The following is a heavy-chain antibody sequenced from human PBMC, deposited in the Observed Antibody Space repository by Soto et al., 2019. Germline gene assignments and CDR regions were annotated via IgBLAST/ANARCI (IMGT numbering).Heavy chain of an antibody. CDR1: GRSMISYY. V-gene: IGHV4-4*07. D-gene: IGHD3-3*02. Sequence: SETLSLTCNVSGRSMISYYWSWIRQPAGKGLEWIGRIYTGGNTNYNPSLKSRVTMSVDTSKSQFSLSLTSVTAADTAVYYCAREGDDRHFFFDSWGQGTLVPVSS. CDR2: IYTGGNT. J-gene: IGHJ4*02. CDR3: AREGDDRHFFFDS.